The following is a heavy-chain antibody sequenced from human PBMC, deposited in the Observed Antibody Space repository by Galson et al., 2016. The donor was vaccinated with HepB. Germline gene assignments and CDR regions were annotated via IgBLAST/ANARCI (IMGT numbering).Heavy chain of an antibody. V-gene: IGHV3-33*01. CDR2: IWHDGSTK. CDR1: GFSFSTYG. CDR3: ARDYSRSGPMYSYYYMDV. D-gene: IGHD6-13*01. Sequence: SLRLSCAASGFSFSTYGMHWVRQAPGKGLEWVADIWHDGSTKYYGESVKGRFTISRDTAKNTLFLQMTALRVEDTAVYYCARDYSRSGPMYSYYYMDVWGKGTTVTVSS. J-gene: IGHJ6*03.